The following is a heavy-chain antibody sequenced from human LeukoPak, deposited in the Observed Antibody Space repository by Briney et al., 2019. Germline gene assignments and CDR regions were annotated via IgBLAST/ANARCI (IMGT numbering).Heavy chain of an antibody. CDR1: GFTFSSYSMN. J-gene: IGHJ3*02. D-gene: IGHD2-2*01. V-gene: IGHV4-59*05. Sequence: GSLRLSCAASGFTFSSYSMNWVRQAPGKGLEWIGSIYYSGSTYYNPSLKSRVTISVDTSKNQFSLKLSSVTAVDTAVYYCARYTVPGSLASPHDAFDIWGQGTMVTVSS. CDR3: ARYTVPGSLASPHDAFDI. CDR2: IYYSGST.